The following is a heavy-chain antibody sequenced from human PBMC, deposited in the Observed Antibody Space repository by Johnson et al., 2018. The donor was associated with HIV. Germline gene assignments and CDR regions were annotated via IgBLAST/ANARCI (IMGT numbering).Heavy chain of an antibody. CDR2: ISYDGSNK. J-gene: IGHJ3*02. CDR1: GFIFSSYG. V-gene: IGHV3-30*19. Sequence: VQLVESGGGVVQPGRSLRVSCAASGFIFSSYGMHWVRQAPGKGLEWVAVISYDGSNKYYADSVKGRFTISRDNSKNTLYLQMNSLRAGDAAVYYCASSFDYGDAFDIWGQGTMVTVSS. D-gene: IGHD4-17*01. CDR3: ASSFDYGDAFDI.